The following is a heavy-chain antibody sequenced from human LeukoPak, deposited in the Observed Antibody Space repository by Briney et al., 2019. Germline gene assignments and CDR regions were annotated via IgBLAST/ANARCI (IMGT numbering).Heavy chain of an antibody. V-gene: IGHV4-34*01. CDR1: GGSFSGYY. J-gene: IGHJ5*02. D-gene: IGHD2-8*02. CDR2: INHSGST. Sequence: PSETLSLTCAVYGGSFSGYYWSWIRQPPGKGLEWIGEINHSGSTNYNPSLKSRVTISVDTSKNQFSLKLSSVTAADTAVYYCARAVVYAIRGFDPWGQEPWSPSPQ. CDR3: ARAVVYAIRGFDP.